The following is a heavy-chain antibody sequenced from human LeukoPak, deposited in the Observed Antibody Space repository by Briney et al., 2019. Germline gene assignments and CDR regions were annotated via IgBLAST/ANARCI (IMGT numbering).Heavy chain of an antibody. V-gene: IGHV1-18*01. CDR1: GYTFTSYG. Sequence: ASVKSSCKASGYTFTSYGISWVRQAPGQGLEWMGWISAYNGNTNYAQKLQGRVTMTTDTSTSTAYMELRSLRSDDTAVYYCARDRDYGYSDAFDIWGQGTMVTVSS. CDR2: ISAYNGNT. CDR3: ARDRDYGYSDAFDI. J-gene: IGHJ3*02. D-gene: IGHD4-17*01.